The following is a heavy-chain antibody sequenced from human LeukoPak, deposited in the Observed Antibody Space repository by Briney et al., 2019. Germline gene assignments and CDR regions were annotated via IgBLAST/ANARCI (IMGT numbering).Heavy chain of an antibody. J-gene: IGHJ4*02. CDR3: ARCGQWLENDY. CDR1: GGSISSYY. D-gene: IGHD6-19*01. Sequence: PSETLSLTCIVSGGSISSYYWSWIRQPPGKGLEWIGYIYYSGSTNYNPSLKCRVTISVDTSKNQFSLKLSSVTAADTAVYYCARCGQWLENDYWGQGTLVTVSS. CDR2: IYYSGST. V-gene: IGHV4-59*01.